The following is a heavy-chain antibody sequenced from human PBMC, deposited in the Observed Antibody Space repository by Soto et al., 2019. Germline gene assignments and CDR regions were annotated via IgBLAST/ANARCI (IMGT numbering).Heavy chain of an antibody. CDR2: ITPEYGKA. V-gene: IGHV1-24*01. CDR3: ARDLEITMVRGAGWYYGMDV. D-gene: IGHD3-10*01. Sequence: ASVKVSCKVSGYTLTELSMHWVRQAPGKGLEWMGGITPEYGKAIYAQKFQGRVTITADKSTSTAYMELSSLRSEDTAVYYCARDLEITMVRGAGWYYGMDVWGQGTTVTVPS. J-gene: IGHJ6*02. CDR1: GYTLTELS.